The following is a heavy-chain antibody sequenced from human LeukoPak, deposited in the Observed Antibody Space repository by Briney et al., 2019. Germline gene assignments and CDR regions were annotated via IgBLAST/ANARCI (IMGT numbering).Heavy chain of an antibody. V-gene: IGHV4-59*01. CDR3: ARGGGTIFGLEGNWFDP. Sequence: SETLSLTCTVSGGSISSYYWSWIRQPPGKGLEWIGYIYYSGSTNYNPSLKSRVTISVDTSKNQFSLKLSSVTAADTAVYYCARGGGTIFGLEGNWFDPWGQGTLVTVS. CDR2: IYYSGST. J-gene: IGHJ5*02. CDR1: GGSISSYY. D-gene: IGHD3-3*01.